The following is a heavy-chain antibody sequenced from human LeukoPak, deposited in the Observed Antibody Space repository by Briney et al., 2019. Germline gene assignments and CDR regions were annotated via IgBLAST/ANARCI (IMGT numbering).Heavy chain of an antibody. J-gene: IGHJ4*02. V-gene: IGHV3-23*01. CDR2: ISGSGGST. D-gene: IGHD3-10*01. CDR1: GFTFSSYA. CDR3: AKDPVGSY. Sequence: GGSLRLSCAASGFTFSSYAMSWVRQAPGKGLELVSAISGSGGSTYYAGYVTGRFTIYRDNSKNTLYLQMNSLRAEDTAVYYCAKDPVGSYWGQGTLVTVSS.